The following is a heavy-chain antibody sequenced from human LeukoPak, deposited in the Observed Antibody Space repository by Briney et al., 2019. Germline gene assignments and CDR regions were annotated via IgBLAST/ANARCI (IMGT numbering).Heavy chain of an antibody. CDR3: ATASAETGTFVY. CDR1: GFTFDDYA. V-gene: IGHV3-9*01. D-gene: IGHD6-19*01. Sequence: GGSLRLSCAASGFTFDDYAMHWVRQAPGKGLEWVSGINWNSLNITYADSEKGRFTISRDNAKNTVYLQMNSLRVEDTAVYYCATASAETGTFVYWGQGTLVTVSS. CDR2: INWNSLNI. J-gene: IGHJ4*02.